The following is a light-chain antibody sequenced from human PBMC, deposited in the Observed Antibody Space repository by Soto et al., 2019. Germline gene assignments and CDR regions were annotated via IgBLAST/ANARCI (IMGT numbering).Light chain of an antibody. CDR2: GVS. CDR3: QQYCNSPMYT. CDR1: QSIYSNY. Sequence: EIVLTQSPGNLSLSPGERATLSCRASQSIYSNYLAWYQQKPGQAPRLLIYGVSSRATCIPDRFSGSGAGSDVTLTISRLEPEDLTLYYCQQYCNSPMYTFGQGTKLEIK. J-gene: IGKJ2*01. V-gene: IGKV3-20*01.